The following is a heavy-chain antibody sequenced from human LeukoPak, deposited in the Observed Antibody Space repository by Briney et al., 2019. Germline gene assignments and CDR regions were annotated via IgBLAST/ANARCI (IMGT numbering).Heavy chain of an antibody. CDR2: IYPGYSDT. CDR3: ARLLRNIAAAVYYFDY. CDR1: GYSFTSYW. D-gene: IGHD6-13*01. V-gene: IGHV5-51*01. Sequence: DSLKISCNCSGYSFTSYWIGWVRPMPGKGLDWMGIIYPGYSDTRYNPSFQGQVTISADKSISTAYLQWSSLKASDTAMYYCARLLRNIAAAVYYFDYWGQGTLVTVSS. J-gene: IGHJ4*02.